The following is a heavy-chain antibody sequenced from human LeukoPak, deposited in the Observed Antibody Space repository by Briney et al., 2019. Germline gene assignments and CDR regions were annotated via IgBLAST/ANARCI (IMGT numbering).Heavy chain of an antibody. J-gene: IGHJ4*02. Sequence: PGGSLRLSCAASGSTVSSNYMSWVRQAPGKGLEWVSVIYSGGSTYYADSVKGRFTISRDNSKNTLYLQMNSLRAEDTAVYYCARTSNGWFYYFDYWGQGTLVTVSS. CDR1: GSTVSSNY. CDR2: IYSGGST. V-gene: IGHV3-66*01. CDR3: ARTSNGWFYYFDY. D-gene: IGHD2-15*01.